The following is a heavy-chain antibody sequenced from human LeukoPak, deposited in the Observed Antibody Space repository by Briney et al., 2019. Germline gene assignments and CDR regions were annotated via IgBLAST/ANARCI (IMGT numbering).Heavy chain of an antibody. CDR2: IIPIFGTA. Sequence: SVKVSCKASGGTFSSYAISWVRQAPGQGLEWMGGIIPIFGTANYAQKFQGRVTITADKSTSTPYMELSSLRSEDTAVYYCARDRDSSGILDYWGQGTLVTVSS. V-gene: IGHV1-69*06. CDR1: GGTFSSYA. CDR3: ARDRDSSGILDY. J-gene: IGHJ4*02. D-gene: IGHD6-19*01.